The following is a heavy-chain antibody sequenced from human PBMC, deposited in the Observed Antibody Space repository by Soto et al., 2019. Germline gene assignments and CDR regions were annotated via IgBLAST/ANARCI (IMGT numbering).Heavy chain of an antibody. V-gene: IGHV4-30-2*05. J-gene: IGHJ5*02. D-gene: IGHD2-15*01. CDR2: IYYSGST. CDR3: ARDRGTVVPPGCFAP. CDR1: GGSISSGGYS. Sequence: PSETLSLTCAVSGGSISSGGYSWSWIRQPPGKGLEWIGYIYYSGSTYYNPSLKSRVTISVDTSKNQFSLKLSSVTAADTAVYYCARDRGTVVPPGCFAPGGQGPLVPVPS.